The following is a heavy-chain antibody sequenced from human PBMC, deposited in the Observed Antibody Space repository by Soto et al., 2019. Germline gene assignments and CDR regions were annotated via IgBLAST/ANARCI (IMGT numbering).Heavy chain of an antibody. Sequence: QVQLQESGPGLVQPSQTLSLTCTVSVGSISSGGYYWSWIRQHPGKGLEWIGYIYYSGSTYYNPSLKSRVTISVDTSKNQLSLKLSSVTAADTALYYCARVISGMGVGSADYWGQGTLVTVSS. CDR1: VGSISSGGYY. CDR2: IYYSGST. J-gene: IGHJ4*02. D-gene: IGHD6-25*01. CDR3: ARVISGMGVGSADY. V-gene: IGHV4-31*03.